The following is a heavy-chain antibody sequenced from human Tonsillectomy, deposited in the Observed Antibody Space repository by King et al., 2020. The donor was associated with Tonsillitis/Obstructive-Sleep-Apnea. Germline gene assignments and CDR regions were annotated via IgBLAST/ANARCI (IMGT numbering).Heavy chain of an antibody. CDR3: ARGETGDPFDY. J-gene: IGHJ4*02. D-gene: IGHD7-27*01. CDR1: GFTFSSYA. Sequence: QLVQSGGGVVQPGRSLRLSCAASGFTFSSYAMHWVRQAPGKGLEWAAVISYDVNNKYYADSVKGRFTISKDNSKNTLYLQMNSLRPEDTAVYYCARGETGDPFDYWGQGTLVTVSS. CDR2: ISYDVNNK. V-gene: IGHV3-30*04.